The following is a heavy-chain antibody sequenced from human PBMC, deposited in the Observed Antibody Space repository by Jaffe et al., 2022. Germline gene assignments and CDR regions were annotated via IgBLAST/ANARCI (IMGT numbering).Heavy chain of an antibody. CDR1: GFTFRSYV. CDR3: AKPGDHYYHYMDV. CDR2: ISGSGGST. D-gene: IGHD1-26*01. J-gene: IGHJ6*03. Sequence: EVQLLESGGGLVQPGGSLRLSCEVSGFTFRSYVMSWVRQAPGKGLEWVSGISGSGGSTYYVDSAKGRFTISRDNSKNTLYLQMNSLRVEDTAVYYCAKPGDHYYHYMDVWGKGTTVTVSS. V-gene: IGHV3-23*01.